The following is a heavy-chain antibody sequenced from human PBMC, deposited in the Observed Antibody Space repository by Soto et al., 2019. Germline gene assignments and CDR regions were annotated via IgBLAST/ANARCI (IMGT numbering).Heavy chain of an antibody. D-gene: IGHD3-3*01. J-gene: IGHJ6*02. Sequence: GGSLRLSCAASGFTFSSYAMSWVRQAPGKGLEWVSAISGSGGSTYYADSVKGRFTISRDNSKNTLYMQIDSLRAEDTAVYYCAKVRAASGNYDFWSGYSNNNYYYYGMDVWGQGTTVTVSS. V-gene: IGHV3-23*01. CDR2: ISGSGGST. CDR1: GFTFSSYA. CDR3: AKVRAASGNYDFWSGYSNNNYYYYGMDV.